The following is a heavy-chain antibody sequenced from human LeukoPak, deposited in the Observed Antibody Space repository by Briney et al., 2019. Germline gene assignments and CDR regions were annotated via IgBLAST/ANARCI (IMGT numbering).Heavy chain of an antibody. D-gene: IGHD6-13*01. CDR1: GYTFTGYY. CDR3: ARGVAAAGTYYYYMDV. CDR2: INPNSGDT. Sequence: ASVKVSCKASGYTFTGYYMHWVRQAPGQGLEWMGWINPNSGDTNYAQKFQGRVTMTRDTSISTAYMELSRLRSDDTAVYYCARGVAAAGTYYYYMDVWGKGTTVTVSS. V-gene: IGHV1-2*02. J-gene: IGHJ6*03.